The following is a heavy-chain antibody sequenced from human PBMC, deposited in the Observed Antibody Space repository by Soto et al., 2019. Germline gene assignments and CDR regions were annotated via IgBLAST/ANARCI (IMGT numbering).Heavy chain of an antibody. V-gene: IGHV3-73*01. CDR2: IRSKANSYAT. CDR1: GFTFSGSA. D-gene: IGHD3-9*01. CDR3: TRNYLYYDILTGRLARLAFDI. Sequence: GGSLRLSCAASGFTFSGSAMHWVRQASGKGLEWVGRIRSKANSYATAYAASVKGRFTISRDDSKNTAYLQMNSLKTEDTAVYYCTRNYLYYDILTGRLARLAFDIWGQGTMVTVSS. J-gene: IGHJ3*02.